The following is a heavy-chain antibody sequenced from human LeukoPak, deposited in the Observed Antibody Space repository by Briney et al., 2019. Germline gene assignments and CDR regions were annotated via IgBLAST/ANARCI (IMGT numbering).Heavy chain of an antibody. CDR2: IQYDENDK. J-gene: IGHJ4*02. CDR3: ARDRYCSSTSCYGAGEFDY. Sequence: GGSLRLSCAASGFTFSSYGMHWVRQAPGKGLEWVAFIQYDENDKYYADSVKGRFTISRDNSKNTLYLQMNSLRAEDTAVYHCARDRYCSSTSCYGAGEFDYWGQGTLVTVSS. V-gene: IGHV3-30*02. D-gene: IGHD2-2*01. CDR1: GFTFSSYG.